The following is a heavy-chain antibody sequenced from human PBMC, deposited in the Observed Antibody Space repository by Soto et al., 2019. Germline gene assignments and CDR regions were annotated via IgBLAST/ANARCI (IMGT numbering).Heavy chain of an antibody. D-gene: IGHD6-19*01. CDR2: ISAYNGNT. CDR3: ARGLAVAGTGGWFDP. Sequence: QVQLVQSGAEVKKPGASVKVSCKASGYTFTSYGISWVRQAPGQGLEWMGWISAYNGNTNYAQKLQGRVTMTTDTSXXTAYMELRSLRSDDTAVYYCARGLAVAGTGGWFDPWGQGTLVTVSS. V-gene: IGHV1-18*01. CDR1: GYTFTSYG. J-gene: IGHJ5*02.